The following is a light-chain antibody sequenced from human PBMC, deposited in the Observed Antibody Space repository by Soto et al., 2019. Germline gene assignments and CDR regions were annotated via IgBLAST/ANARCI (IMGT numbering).Light chain of an antibody. Sequence: DIQMTQSPSSLSASVGDRVTITCRASQSISSYLNWYQQKPGKAPKLLIYAASSLQSGVPSRFSGSGSGTEFTLTISSLQPDEFATYYWKQYYSLWTFGPGTKVDTK. V-gene: IGKV1-39*01. J-gene: IGKJ1*01. CDR2: AAS. CDR1: QSISSY. CDR3: KQYYSLWT.